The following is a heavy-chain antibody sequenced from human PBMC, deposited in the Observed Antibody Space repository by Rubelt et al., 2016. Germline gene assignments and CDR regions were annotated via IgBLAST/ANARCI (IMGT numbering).Heavy chain of an antibody. CDR2: IYYSGST. Sequence: QVQLQESGPGLVKPSETLSLTCTVSGGSISSYYWSWIRQPPGKGLEWIGYIYYSGSTNYNPALKSRVTRAVDTSKTQFSLRRSSVTVGDTAVYYWSREAPAAMTGGVYFDYWGQGTLVTVSS. V-gene: IGHV4-59*01. D-gene: IGHD2-2*01. CDR3: SREAPAAMTGGVYFDY. J-gene: IGHJ4*02. CDR1: GGSISSYY.